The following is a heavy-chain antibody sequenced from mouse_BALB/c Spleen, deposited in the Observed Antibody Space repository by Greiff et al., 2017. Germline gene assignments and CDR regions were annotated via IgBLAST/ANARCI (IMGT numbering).Heavy chain of an antibody. CDR3: ARDTNYRYLDY. Sequence: EVQLVGSGPGLVKPSQSLSLTCSVTGYSITSDYYRKWIRQFPGNKLEWVGYISYDGSNNYNPSLKNRTSITPYTSKNQVFLKLNSVTTEDTATYYCARDTNYRYLDYWGQGTSVTVSS. V-gene: IGHV3-6*02. D-gene: IGHD2-14*01. J-gene: IGHJ4*01. CDR1: GYSITSDYY. CDR2: ISYDGSN.